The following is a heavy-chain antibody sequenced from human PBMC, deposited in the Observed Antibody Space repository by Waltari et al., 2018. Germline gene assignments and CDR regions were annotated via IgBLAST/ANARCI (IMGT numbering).Heavy chain of an antibody. V-gene: IGHV4-39*01. Sequence: QLQLQESGPGLVKPSETLSLTCTVSGGSISSRSYYWGWIRQPPGKGLEWIGSIYYSGSTYDNPSLKSRVTISVDTSKNQFSLKLSSVTAADTAVYYCASAIPVYTHDAFDIWGQGTMVTVSS. J-gene: IGHJ3*02. D-gene: IGHD4-4*01. CDR1: GGSISSRSYY. CDR2: IYYSGST. CDR3: ASAIPVYTHDAFDI.